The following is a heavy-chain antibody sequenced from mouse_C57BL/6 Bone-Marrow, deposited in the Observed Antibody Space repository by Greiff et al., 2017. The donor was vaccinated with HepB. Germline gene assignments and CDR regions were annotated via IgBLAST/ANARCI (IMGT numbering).Heavy chain of an antibody. D-gene: IGHD2-4*01. Sequence: EVKLVESGGGLVKPGGSLKLSCAASGFTFSSYAMSWVRQTPEKRLEWVATISDGGSYTYYPDNVKGRFTISRDNAKNNLYLQMSHMKSEDTAMYYCAREKGTMIRGWFAYWVQGTLVTVSA. V-gene: IGHV5-4*01. CDR2: ISDGGSYT. J-gene: IGHJ3*01. CDR3: AREKGTMIRGWFAY. CDR1: GFTFSSYA.